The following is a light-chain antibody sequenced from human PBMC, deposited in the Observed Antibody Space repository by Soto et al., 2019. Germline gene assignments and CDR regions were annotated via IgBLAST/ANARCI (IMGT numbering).Light chain of an antibody. Sequence: EIVMTQSPATLSVSPGETVTLSCRASQSVSSNLAGYQQKPGQAPRLLIFGASTKATGIPGRFSGSGSGAEFTLTISSLQSEDSPVYYCQQYNNWPPIYTFGQRTKLEIK. V-gene: IGKV3-15*01. CDR3: QQYNNWPPIYT. J-gene: IGKJ2*01. CDR1: QSVSSN. CDR2: GAS.